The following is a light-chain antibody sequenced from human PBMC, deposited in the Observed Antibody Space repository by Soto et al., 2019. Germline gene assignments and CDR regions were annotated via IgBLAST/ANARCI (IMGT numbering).Light chain of an antibody. CDR3: QSYDSSPSAFVV. V-gene: IGLV1-40*01. Sequence: QPVLTQPPSVSGAPGQRITISCTGSSSNIGAGHDVHWYQQLPGTAPKLLIYANTNRPSGVPDRFSGSKSGTSVSLAITGLQAEDEADYYCQSYDSSPSAFVVFGGGTQLTVL. J-gene: IGLJ2*01. CDR1: SSNIGAGHD. CDR2: ANT.